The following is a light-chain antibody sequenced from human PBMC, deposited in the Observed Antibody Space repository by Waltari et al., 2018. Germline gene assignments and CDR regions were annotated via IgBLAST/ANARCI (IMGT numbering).Light chain of an antibody. J-gene: IGLJ3*02. CDR2: GNN. Sequence: QSVLTQPPSVSGTPGQRVTISCTRSSSNIGAGYDVHWYQQLPGTVPKLLIDGNNNRPSGVPDRFSGSKSGTSASLAITGLQAEDEADYYCQSYDRSLSGWVFGGGTKLTVL. V-gene: IGLV1-40*01. CDR1: SSNIGAGYD. CDR3: QSYDRSLSGWV.